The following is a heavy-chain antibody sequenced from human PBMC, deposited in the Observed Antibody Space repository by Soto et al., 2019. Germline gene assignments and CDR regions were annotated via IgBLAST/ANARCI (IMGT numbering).Heavy chain of an antibody. CDR3: ARDGIGGTVFRGFCDY. V-gene: IGHV3-33*01. Sequence: QKNLVESGGGVVQPGGSLRLSCVASGSIFSGYGMHWVRQAPGKGLECVAVIWYDGSNKYYADSVKGRFTISRDNSKNMLYLQMDSLRAEDTAVYYCARDGIGGTVFRGFCDYWGQGTLVTVSS. J-gene: IGHJ4*02. D-gene: IGHD1-7*01. CDR1: GSIFSGYG. CDR2: IWYDGSNK.